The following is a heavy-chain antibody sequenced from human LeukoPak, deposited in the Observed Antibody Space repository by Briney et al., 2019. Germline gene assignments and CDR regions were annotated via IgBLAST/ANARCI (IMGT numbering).Heavy chain of an antibody. D-gene: IGHD6-6*01. V-gene: IGHV3-9*01. CDR3: AKDNLRWSSSFGY. J-gene: IGHJ4*02. CDR2: ISWNSGSI. Sequence: PGGSLRLSCAASGFTFDDYAMHWVRQAPGKGLEWVSGISWNSGSIGYADSVKGRFTISRDNAKNSLYLQMNSLRAEDTALYYCAKDNLRWSSSFGYWGQGTLVTVSS. CDR1: GFTFDDYA.